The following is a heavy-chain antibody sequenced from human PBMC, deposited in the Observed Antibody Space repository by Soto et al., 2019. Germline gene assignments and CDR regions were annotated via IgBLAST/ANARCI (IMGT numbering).Heavy chain of an antibody. D-gene: IGHD1-1*01. J-gene: IGHJ4*02. CDR3: ARGLSGDKVDS. Sequence: QVQLQESGPGLVKPSQTRSLTCTIAGGSISSGDYYWSWIRQPPGKGLEWIGHIYDSGSTYNNPSLNSRVTISIDPSENQFSLNLRSVTAADTAVYYCARGLSGDKVDSWGQGTLVTVSS. CDR2: IYDSGST. CDR1: GGSISSGDYY. V-gene: IGHV4-30-4*01.